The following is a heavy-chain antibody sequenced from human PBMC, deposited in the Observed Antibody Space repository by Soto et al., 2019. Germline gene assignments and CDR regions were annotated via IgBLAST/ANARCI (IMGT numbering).Heavy chain of an antibody. V-gene: IGHV4-31*03. CDR1: GGSISSGGYY. Sequence: PSETLSLTCTASGGSISSGGYYWSWIRQHPGKGLEWIGYIYYSGSTYYNPSLKSRVTISVDTSKNQFSLKLSSVTAADTAVYYCARRADHDGSGSYYNPSGYYFDYWGQGTLVTVSS. J-gene: IGHJ4*02. D-gene: IGHD3-10*01. CDR2: IYYSGST. CDR3: ARRADHDGSGSYYNPSGYYFDY.